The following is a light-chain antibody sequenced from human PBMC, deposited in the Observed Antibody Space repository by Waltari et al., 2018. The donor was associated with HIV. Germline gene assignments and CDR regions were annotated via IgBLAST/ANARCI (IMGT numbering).Light chain of an antibody. Sequence: EIVLTQSPGTLSLSTGERATLSCMASQSVGGTQLAWYQQRPGQTPRLLISDESTRAAGSPGRFSGSGSGTDFTLTITRLEPEDFAVYYCQQYGSSPLFTFGPGTKVDIK. CDR3: QQYGSSPLFT. CDR1: QSVGGTQ. J-gene: IGKJ3*01. CDR2: DES. V-gene: IGKV3-20*01.